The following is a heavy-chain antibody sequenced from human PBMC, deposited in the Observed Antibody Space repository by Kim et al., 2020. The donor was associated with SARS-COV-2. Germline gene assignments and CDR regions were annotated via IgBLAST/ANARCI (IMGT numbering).Heavy chain of an antibody. D-gene: IGHD2-15*01. Sequence: SETLSLTCTVSGGSISSGGYYWSWIRQHPGKGLEWIGYIYYSVSTYYNPSLKSRVTISVDTSKNQFSLKLSSVTAADTAVYYCARDRGGGYFDYWGQGTLVTVSS. CDR3: ARDRGGGYFDY. J-gene: IGHJ4*02. V-gene: IGHV4-31*03. CDR1: GGSISSGGYY. CDR2: IYYSVST.